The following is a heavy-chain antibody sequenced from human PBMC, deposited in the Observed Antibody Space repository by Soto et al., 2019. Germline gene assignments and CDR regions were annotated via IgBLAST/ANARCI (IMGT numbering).Heavy chain of an antibody. D-gene: IGHD4-17*01. V-gene: IGHV1-3*04. J-gene: IGHJ6*02. Sequence: ASVKVSCKASGYSFTTYAMHWVRQAPGQRLEWMGWINTANDKKKYLQELQDRVTITRDTSAGTVDMELTSLTSADTAVYYCARGGLVTTAYDYYYAIDVWGQGTTGTVAS. CDR3: ARGGLVTTAYDYYYAIDV. CDR1: GYSFTTYA. CDR2: INTANDKK.